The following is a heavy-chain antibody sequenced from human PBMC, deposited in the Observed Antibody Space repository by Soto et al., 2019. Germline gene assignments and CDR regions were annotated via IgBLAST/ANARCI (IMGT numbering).Heavy chain of an antibody. V-gene: IGHV3-23*01. CDR3: AKGSRRLRFDY. D-gene: IGHD2-21*01. J-gene: IGHJ4*02. CDR1: GLTFSTYA. CDR2: TTGSGGTT. Sequence: EVQLLESGGGLVQPGESLRLSCAASGLTFSTYAMSWVRQAPGKGLEWVSATTGSGGTTYYADSVKGRFTISRDNSKNSLYLLMNSLRAEDTALYYCAKGSRRLRFDYWGQGTLLTVSS.